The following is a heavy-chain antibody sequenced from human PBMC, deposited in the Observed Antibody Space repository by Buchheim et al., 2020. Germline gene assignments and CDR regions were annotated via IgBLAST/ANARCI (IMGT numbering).Heavy chain of an antibody. CDR3: AKRIDGSGCSNFDY. J-gene: IGHJ4*02. D-gene: IGHD3-22*01. Sequence: EEQLLESGGGLVQPGGSLRLSCAASGFTFSSYAMSWVRQAPGKGLEWVSAISNSGGDTYYADSVKGRFTISRDNSKNTMYLQMSSLRAEDTAVYYCAKRIDGSGCSNFDYWGQGT. CDR1: GFTFSSYA. CDR2: ISNSGGDT. V-gene: IGHV3-23*01.